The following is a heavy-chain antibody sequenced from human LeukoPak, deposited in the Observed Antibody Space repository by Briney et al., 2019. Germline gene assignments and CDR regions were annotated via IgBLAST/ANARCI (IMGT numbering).Heavy chain of an antibody. D-gene: IGHD3-22*01. V-gene: IGHV3-33*01. J-gene: IGHJ3*02. CDR2: IWYDGSNK. CDR1: GFTFSSYG. Sequence: GGSLRLSCAASGFTFSSYGMPWVRQAPGKGLEWVAVIWYDGSNKYYADSVKGRFTISRDNSKNTLYLQMNSLRAEDTAVYYCARDRVYYDSSGDAFDIWGQGTMVTVSS. CDR3: ARDRVYYDSSGDAFDI.